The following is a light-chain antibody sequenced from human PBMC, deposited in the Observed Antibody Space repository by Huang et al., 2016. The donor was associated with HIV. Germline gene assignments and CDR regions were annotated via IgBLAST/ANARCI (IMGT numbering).Light chain of an antibody. Sequence: EIVMTQSPATLSVSPGESATLSCRASQSVTSNLAWYQQKPGQAPRLLVFGVSSRATGIPARFSGSGSGTEFTLTISNLQSEDFALYYCQQYNKWPPLTFGGGTKLEIK. CDR2: GVS. CDR3: QQYNKWPPLT. V-gene: IGKV3-15*01. CDR1: QSVTSN. J-gene: IGKJ4*01.